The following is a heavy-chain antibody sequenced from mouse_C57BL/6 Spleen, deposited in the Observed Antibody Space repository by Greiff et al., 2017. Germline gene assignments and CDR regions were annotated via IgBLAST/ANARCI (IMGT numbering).Heavy chain of an antibody. CDR1: GYTFTSYW. J-gene: IGHJ3*01. Sequence: VQLQQPGAELVKPGASVKLSCKASGYTFTSYWMHWVKQRPGQGLEWIGMIHPNRGSTNYNEKVKSKATLTVDKSSSTAYMQLSSLTSEDSAVYYCSDGYWFAYWGQGTLVTVSA. CDR2: IHPNRGST. CDR3: SDGYWFAY. V-gene: IGHV1-64*01. D-gene: IGHD2-3*01.